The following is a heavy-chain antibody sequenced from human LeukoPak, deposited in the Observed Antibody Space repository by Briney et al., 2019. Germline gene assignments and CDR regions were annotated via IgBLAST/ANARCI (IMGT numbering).Heavy chain of an antibody. J-gene: IGHJ6*03. V-gene: IGHV4-30-2*02. CDR1: GGSISSGGYS. CDR3: ARLLVGRGNYYYYMDV. Sequence: NPSETLSLTCAVSGGSISSGGYSWSWIRQPPGKGLEWIGYIYHSGSTYYNPSLKSRVTISVDTSKNQFSLKLSSVTAADAAVYYCARLLVGRGNYYYYMDVWGKGTTVTVSS. CDR2: IYHSGST. D-gene: IGHD2-21*02.